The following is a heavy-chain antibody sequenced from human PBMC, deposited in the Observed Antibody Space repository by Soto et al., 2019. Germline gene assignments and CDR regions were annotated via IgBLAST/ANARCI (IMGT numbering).Heavy chain of an antibody. CDR3: AKNGDFWSWGMDV. CDR2: ISSSGDAT. Sequence: PGGSLRLSCAASGFTFSTYAMTWVRQAPGKGLEWVSIISSSGDATYYLDSVKGRFTISXDXXRXTXNXQXXXLRAXDTAVYYCAKNGDFWSWGMDVWGQGTTVTVSS. CDR1: GFTFSTYA. V-gene: IGHV3-23*01. J-gene: IGHJ6*02. D-gene: IGHD3-3*01.